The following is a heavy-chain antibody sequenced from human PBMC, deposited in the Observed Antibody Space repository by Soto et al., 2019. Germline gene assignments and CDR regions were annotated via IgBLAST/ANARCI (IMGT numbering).Heavy chain of an antibody. CDR3: ARGTSRYFDL. V-gene: IGHV4-31*03. CDR2: IDDSGSA. Sequence: QVQLQESGPGLVKPSQTLSLTCTVSGDTISGGGLYWTLIRQHPGEGPEWIGFIDDSGSAYQSPSLKSRVIISLDRSMNKFSLRLSSVTAADTAVYYCARGTSRYFDLWGRGTLVTVSS. J-gene: IGHJ2*01. CDR1: GDTISGGGLY. D-gene: IGHD3-3*02.